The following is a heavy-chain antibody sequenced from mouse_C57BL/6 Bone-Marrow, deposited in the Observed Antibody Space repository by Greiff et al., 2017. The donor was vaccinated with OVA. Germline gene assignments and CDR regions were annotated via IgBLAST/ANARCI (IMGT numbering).Heavy chain of an antibody. CDR1: GFTFSDYY. D-gene: IGHD1-1*01. J-gene: IGHJ2*01. Sequence: EVQVVESEGGLVQPGSSMKLSCTASGFTFSDYYMAWVRQVPEKGLEWVANINYDGSSTYYLDSLKSRFIISRDNAKNILYLQMSSLKSEDTATYYCARGGYYGSSYGKLDYYFDYWGQGTTLTVSS. CDR2: INYDGSST. CDR3: ARGGYYGSSYGKLDYYFDY. V-gene: IGHV5-16*01.